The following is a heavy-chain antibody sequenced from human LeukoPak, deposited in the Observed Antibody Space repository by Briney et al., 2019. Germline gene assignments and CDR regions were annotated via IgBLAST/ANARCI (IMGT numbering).Heavy chain of an antibody. CDR2: IIPIFGTA. CDR3: ARVNRNEDYGDYVGLRPSWFDP. J-gene: IGHJ5*02. CDR1: GGTFSSYA. V-gene: IGHV1-69*13. Sequence: ASVKVSCKASGGTFSSYAISWVRQAPGQGLEWMGGIIPIFGTANYAQKFQGRVTITADESTSTAYMELSSLRSEDTAVYYCARVNRNEDYGDYVGLRPSWFDPWGQGTLVTVSS. D-gene: IGHD4-17*01.